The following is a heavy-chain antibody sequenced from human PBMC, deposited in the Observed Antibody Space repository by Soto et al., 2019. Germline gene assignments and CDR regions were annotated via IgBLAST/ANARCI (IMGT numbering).Heavy chain of an antibody. V-gene: IGHV3-21*01. Sequence: GGSLRLSXAASGFTFSRYSMNWVRQAPGKGLEWVSSISSTTNYIYYADSMKGRFTVSRDNAKNSVYLDMNSLSAEDTAVYYCARESEDLTSNFDYWGQGTLVTVSS. J-gene: IGHJ4*02. CDR3: ARESEDLTSNFDY. CDR1: GFTFSRYS. CDR2: ISSTTNYI.